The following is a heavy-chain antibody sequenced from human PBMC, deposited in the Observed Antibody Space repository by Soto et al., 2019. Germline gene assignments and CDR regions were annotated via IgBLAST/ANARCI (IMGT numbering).Heavy chain of an antibody. CDR3: ARDLVGATTEYFQH. Sequence: EVQLVESGGGLVQPGGSLRLSCAASGFTVSSNYMSWVRQAPGKGLEWVSVIYSGGGTYYADSVKGRFTISRDNTKNTLYLQMNSLRAEETAVYYCARDLVGATTEYFQHWGQGTLVTVSS. D-gene: IGHD1-26*01. CDR2: IYSGGGT. J-gene: IGHJ1*01. V-gene: IGHV3-66*01. CDR1: GFTVSSNY.